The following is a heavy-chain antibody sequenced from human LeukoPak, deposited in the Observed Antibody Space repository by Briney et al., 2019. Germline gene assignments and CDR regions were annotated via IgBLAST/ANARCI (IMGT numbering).Heavy chain of an antibody. Sequence: SETLSLTCTVSGGSISSYYWSWIRQPPGKGLEWIGYIYYSGSTNYNPSLKSRVTISVDTSKNQFSLKLSSVTAADTAVYYCARFFSGPGKNWFDPWGQGTLVTVSS. J-gene: IGHJ5*02. CDR3: ARFFSGPGKNWFDP. D-gene: IGHD2/OR15-2a*01. CDR1: GGSISSYY. CDR2: IYYSGST. V-gene: IGHV4-59*01.